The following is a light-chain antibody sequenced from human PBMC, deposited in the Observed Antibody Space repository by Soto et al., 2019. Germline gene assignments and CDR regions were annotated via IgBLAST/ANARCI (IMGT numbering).Light chain of an antibody. Sequence: QSALTQPASVSGSPGQSITISCTGTSSDVVNDLLVSWYQQQPGKAPKLMIYEGTKRPAGVSDRFSGSKSGNTASLTISGLQAEDEADYYCAAWDDGLNGYVFGTGTKVTVL. V-gene: IGLV2-23*01. CDR1: SSDVVNDLL. CDR2: EGT. J-gene: IGLJ1*01. CDR3: AAWDDGLNGYV.